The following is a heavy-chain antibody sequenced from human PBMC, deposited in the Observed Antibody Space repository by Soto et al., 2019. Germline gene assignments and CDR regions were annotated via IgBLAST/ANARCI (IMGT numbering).Heavy chain of an antibody. CDR3: TTGYCSTTSCFSPSFDY. D-gene: IGHD2-2*01. CDR2: IRSKANSYAT. V-gene: IGHV3-73*02. J-gene: IGHJ4*02. Sequence: EVQLVESGGGLVQPGGSLKLSCAASGFTFSGSAMHWVRQASGKGLEWVGRIRSKANSYATAYAASVKGRFTISRDDSKNTGYLQMNSLKTEDTAVYYCTTGYCSTTSCFSPSFDYWGQGTLVTVSS. CDR1: GFTFSGSA.